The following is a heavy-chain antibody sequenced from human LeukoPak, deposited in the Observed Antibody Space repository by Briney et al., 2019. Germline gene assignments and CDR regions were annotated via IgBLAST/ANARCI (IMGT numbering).Heavy chain of an antibody. J-gene: IGHJ5*02. D-gene: IGHD3-16*01. CDR3: AKDRYYDIRGRLDP. V-gene: IGHV3-30*18. CDR1: GFTFSFYG. Sequence: AGGSLRLSCAASGFTFSFYGTHWVRQAPGKGLEWLAVISDDGSTKYYSDSVKGRFTVSRDNSKDTLYLQTSSLTTEDTAVYYCAKDRYYDIRGRLDPWGQGTMVTVSS. CDR2: ISDDGSTK.